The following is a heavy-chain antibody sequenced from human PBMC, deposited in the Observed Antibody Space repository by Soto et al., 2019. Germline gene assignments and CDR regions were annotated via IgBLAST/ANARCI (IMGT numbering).Heavy chain of an antibody. CDR3: AREGGGPSYWYFDL. D-gene: IGHD1-26*01. Sequence: EVQLVESGGGLVKPGGSLRLSCAASGFTFSSYSMNWVRQAPGKGLEWVSSISSSSSYIYYTDSVKGRFTISRDNAKNSLYLQMNSLRAEDTAVYYCAREGGGPSYWYFDLWGRGTLVTVSS. CDR2: ISSSSSYI. CDR1: GFTFSSYS. V-gene: IGHV3-21*01. J-gene: IGHJ2*01.